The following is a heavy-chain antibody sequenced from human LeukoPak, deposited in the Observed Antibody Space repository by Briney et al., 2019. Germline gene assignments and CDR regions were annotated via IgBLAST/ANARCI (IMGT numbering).Heavy chain of an antibody. CDR3: AGYYDLNWFDP. Sequence: SETLSLTCTVSGGSISSGGYYSSWIRQHPGKGLEWIGYIYYSGSTYYNPSLKSRVTISVDTSKNQFSLKLSSVTAADTAVYYCAGYYDLNWFDPWGQGTLVTVSS. J-gene: IGHJ5*02. CDR2: IYYSGST. D-gene: IGHD3-22*01. CDR1: GGSISSGGYY. V-gene: IGHV4-31*03.